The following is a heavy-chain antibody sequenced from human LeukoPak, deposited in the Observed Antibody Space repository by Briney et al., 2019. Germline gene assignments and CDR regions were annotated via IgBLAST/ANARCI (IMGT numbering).Heavy chain of an antibody. D-gene: IGHD3-22*01. CDR2: IYYSGST. CDR3: ARHRYDSSGYYNFDY. Sequence: SETLSLTCTVSGGSISGYYWSWIRQPPGKGPEWIGYIYYSGSTKYNPALKSRVTISVDTSKNQFSLKPSSVTAADTAVYYCARHRYDSSGYYNFDYWGQGTLVTVSS. CDR1: GGSISGYY. J-gene: IGHJ4*02. V-gene: IGHV4-59*08.